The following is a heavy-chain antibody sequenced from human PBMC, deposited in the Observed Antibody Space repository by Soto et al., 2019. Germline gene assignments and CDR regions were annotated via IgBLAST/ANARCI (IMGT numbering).Heavy chain of an antibody. CDR1: GGTFSSYA. Sequence: QVQLVQSGAEVKKPGSSVKVSCKASGGTFSSYAISWGRQAPGQGPEWMGGIIPIFGTANYAQKFQGRVTITADESTSTAYMELSSLRSEDTAVYYCASEAFAVAYDYWGQGTLVTVSS. CDR3: ASEAFAVAYDY. V-gene: IGHV1-69*12. CDR2: IIPIFGTA. D-gene: IGHD2-15*01. J-gene: IGHJ4*02.